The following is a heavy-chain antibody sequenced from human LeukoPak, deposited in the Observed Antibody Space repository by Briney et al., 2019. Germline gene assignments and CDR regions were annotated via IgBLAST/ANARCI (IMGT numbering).Heavy chain of an antibody. J-gene: IGHJ3*02. CDR3: ARRTGSNRWSRAFEI. Sequence: KPSETQALTCGVCVRFLTGFYGRGIRQPPGKGREWIGEINYSGSTNYNPSLKSGVTISVDTSKNEFSLKLRSVTAADTAVYYCARRTGSNRWSRAFEIWVQGGMVTVPS. CDR1: VRFLTGFY. V-gene: IGHV4-34*01. D-gene: IGHD3/OR15-3a*01. CDR2: INYSGST.